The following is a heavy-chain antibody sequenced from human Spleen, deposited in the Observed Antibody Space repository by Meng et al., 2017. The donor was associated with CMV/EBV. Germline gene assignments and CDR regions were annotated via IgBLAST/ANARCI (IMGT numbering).Heavy chain of an antibody. J-gene: IGHJ4*02. CDR2: IRSSSSTI. Sequence: GESLKISCAASGFTFSSYSMNWVRQAPGRGLEWVSYIRSSSSTIYYADSVKGRFTISRDESKNTLYLQMNSLRGDDRTVYYCVRDSKVVGRTKWQNYWGQGTLVTVSS. CDR1: GFTFSSYS. V-gene: IGHV3-48*01. D-gene: IGHD1-26*01. CDR3: VRDSKVVGRTKWQNY.